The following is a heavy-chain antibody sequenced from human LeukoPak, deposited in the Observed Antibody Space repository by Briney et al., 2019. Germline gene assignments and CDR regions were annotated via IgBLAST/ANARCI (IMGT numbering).Heavy chain of an antibody. Sequence: ASVKVSCKTSGYTFTVYYIHWMRQAPGQGLEWMGWINSNSGGTSYAQKFQGRVTLTRDTPTRTAFMELNRLTSADTAVYYCARTRIAARRADFDYWGQGTVVTVSS. D-gene: IGHD6-6*01. CDR2: INSNSGGT. V-gene: IGHV1-2*02. J-gene: IGHJ4*02. CDR1: GYTFTVYY. CDR3: ARTRIAARRADFDY.